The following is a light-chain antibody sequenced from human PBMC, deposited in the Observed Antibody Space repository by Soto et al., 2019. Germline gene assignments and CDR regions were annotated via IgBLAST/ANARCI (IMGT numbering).Light chain of an antibody. Sequence: EIVLTQSPGTLSLSPGERATLSCRASQSVSSNYLAWYQQKPGQAPRLLIYGASSRATGIPDRFTGSGFGTDFTLTISRLAPEDLAVYYCQQYGGSPRTFGQGTKVDIK. CDR3: QQYGGSPRT. CDR1: QSVSSNY. J-gene: IGKJ1*01. V-gene: IGKV3-20*01. CDR2: GAS.